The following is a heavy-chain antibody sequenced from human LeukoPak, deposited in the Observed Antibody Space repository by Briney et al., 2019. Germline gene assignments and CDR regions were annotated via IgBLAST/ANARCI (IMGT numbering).Heavy chain of an antibody. CDR1: GYTFTSYA. J-gene: IGHJ4*02. V-gene: IGHV1-18*01. CDR3: ARDGLPYYYGSGSYDY. D-gene: IGHD3-10*01. Sequence: ASVKVSCKASGYTFTSYAMNWVRQAPGQGLEWMGWISAYNGNTNYAQKLQGRVTMTTDTSTSTAYMELRSLRSDDTAVYYCARDGLPYYYGSGSYDYWGQGTLVTVSS. CDR2: ISAYNGNT.